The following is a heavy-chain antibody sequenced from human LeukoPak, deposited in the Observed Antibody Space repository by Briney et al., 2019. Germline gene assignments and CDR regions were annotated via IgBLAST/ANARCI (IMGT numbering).Heavy chain of an antibody. V-gene: IGHV5-51*01. CDR3: ARPPRDDSSAYYLAVDL. Sequence: GESLKISCKGSGYRFTNYWIGWVRQLPGKGLEWLGIIYPGDSDTRYSPSFQGQVTISADKSISTAYLQWSSLKASDTAMYYCARPPRDDSSAYYLAVDLWGQGTMVTVSS. D-gene: IGHD3-22*01. CDR1: GYRFTNYW. J-gene: IGHJ3*01. CDR2: IYPGDSDT.